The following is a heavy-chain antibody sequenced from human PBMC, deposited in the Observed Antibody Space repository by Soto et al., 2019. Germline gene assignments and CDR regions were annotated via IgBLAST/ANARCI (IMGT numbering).Heavy chain of an antibody. CDR2: IFHSGST. J-gene: IGHJ5*02. V-gene: IGHV4-31*03. D-gene: IGHD6-13*01. CDR1: NGYINSGGFY. CDR3: ARGGMAGHCFDP. Sequence: TLSLTCNVSNGYINSGGFYWSWIRPHPGKGLEWIGYIFHSGSTLYNPSLNSRVSLSADTSKNQLSLNLRSVTVADTAVYYCARGGMAGHCFDPWGQGILLPVSS.